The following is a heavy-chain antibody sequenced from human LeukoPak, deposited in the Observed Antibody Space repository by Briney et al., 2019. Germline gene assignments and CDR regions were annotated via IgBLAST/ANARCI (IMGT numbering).Heavy chain of an antibody. CDR3: ASLGSRDGYNN. CDR2: INHSGST. D-gene: IGHD5-24*01. J-gene: IGHJ4*02. CDR1: GGSFSGYY. Sequence: SETLSLTCAVYGGSFSGYYWSWIRQPPGKGLEWTGEINHSGSTNYNPSLKSRVTISVDTSKNQFSLKLSSVTAADTAVYYCASLGSRDGYNNWGQGTLVTVSS. V-gene: IGHV4-34*01.